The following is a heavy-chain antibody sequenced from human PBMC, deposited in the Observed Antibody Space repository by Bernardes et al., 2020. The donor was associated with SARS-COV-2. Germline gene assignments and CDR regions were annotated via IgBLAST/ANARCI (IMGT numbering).Heavy chain of an antibody. D-gene: IGHD3-3*01. CDR2: IYYSGST. J-gene: IGHJ5*02. CDR1: GGSISSCDYY. Sequence: SETLSLTCTVSGGSISSCDYYWIWHPQPPGLGLEWIRYIYYSGSTYYNPSLKSRVTISVDTSKNQFSLKLSSVTAADTAVYYCAREIVAITIFGVVTRWFDPWGQGTLVTVSS. V-gene: IGHV4-30-4*01. CDR3: AREIVAITIFGVVTRWFDP.